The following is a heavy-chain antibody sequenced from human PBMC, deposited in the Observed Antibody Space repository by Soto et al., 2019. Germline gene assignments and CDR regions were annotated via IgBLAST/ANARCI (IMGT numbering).Heavy chain of an antibody. V-gene: IGHV1-18*01. CDR1: GYTFTSYG. J-gene: IGHJ4*02. D-gene: IGHD1-1*01. CDR3: ARGRYGDY. CDR2: ISAHNGNT. Sequence: QVHLVQSGAEVKKPGASVKVSCKASGYTFTSYGITWVRQAPGQGLEWMGWISAHNGNTDYAQKLQGRVIVTRDTAPSPAYMELRTLRSDDTAVYYCARGRYGDYWGQGARVPVSS.